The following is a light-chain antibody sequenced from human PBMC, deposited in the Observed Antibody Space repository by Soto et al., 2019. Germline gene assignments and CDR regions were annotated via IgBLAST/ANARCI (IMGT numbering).Light chain of an antibody. CDR3: QQRSNWPPYT. CDR1: QSVSSY. CDR2: DAS. J-gene: IGKJ2*01. V-gene: IGKV3-11*01. Sequence: EIVLTQSPATLSLSPGERATLSCRASQSVSSYLAWYQQKPGQAPRLLIYDASNRATGIPARFSGSGSGTDFTLTIRSLGPEDFAVYYCQQRSNWPPYTCGQGTKLELK.